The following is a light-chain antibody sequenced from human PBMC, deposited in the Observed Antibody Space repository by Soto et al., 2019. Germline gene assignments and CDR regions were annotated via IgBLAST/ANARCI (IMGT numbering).Light chain of an antibody. CDR1: RSDIGSYNY. V-gene: IGLV2-14*01. CDR3: ISYTGSSTSYV. J-gene: IGLJ1*01. Sequence: QSVLTQPASVSGSPGQSITISCSGTRSDIGSYNYVAWYQQFPGKTPKILIYGVSNRPSGVSSRFSGSKAGNTASLTIAGLQAEDEADYYCISYTGSSTSYVLGSGTKVTGL. CDR2: GVS.